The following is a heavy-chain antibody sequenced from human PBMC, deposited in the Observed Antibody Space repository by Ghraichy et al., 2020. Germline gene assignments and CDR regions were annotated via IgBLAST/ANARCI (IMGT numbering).Heavy chain of an antibody. V-gene: IGHV4-34*01. J-gene: IGHJ6*02. Sequence: SQTLSLTCAVYGGSFSGYYWSWIRQPPGKGLEWIGEINHSGSTNYNPSLKSRVTISVDTSKNQFSLKLSSVTAADTAVYYCARGRSNRWGATLTYYYYYGMDVWGQGTTVTVSS. CDR3: ARGRSNRWGATLTYYYYYGMDV. D-gene: IGHD1-26*01. CDR1: GGSFSGYY. CDR2: INHSGST.